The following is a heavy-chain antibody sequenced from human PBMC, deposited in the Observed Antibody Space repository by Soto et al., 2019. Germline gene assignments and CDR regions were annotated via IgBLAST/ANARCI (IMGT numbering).Heavy chain of an antibody. CDR2: SSAYNGNT. CDR3: ARVKSVRGVFPTTAAEYYYNMDV. CDR1: GYTFSSYG. Sequence: QVQLVQSGAEVKKPGASVTVSCNASGYTFSSYGISWVRQAPGQGLECMAWSSAYNGNTKYAQRLQGRVTLTTDTSTSTAYMELRSLRSDDTAVYFCARVKSVRGVFPTTAAEYYYNMDVWGQGTTVTVSS. V-gene: IGHV1-18*01. D-gene: IGHD3-10*01. J-gene: IGHJ6*02.